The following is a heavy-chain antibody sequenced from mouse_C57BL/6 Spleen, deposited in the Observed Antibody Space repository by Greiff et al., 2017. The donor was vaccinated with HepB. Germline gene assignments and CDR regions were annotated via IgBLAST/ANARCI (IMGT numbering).Heavy chain of an antibody. J-gene: IGHJ1*03. CDR2: IRSKSNNYAT. CDR1: GFSFNTYA. V-gene: IGHV10-1*01. CDR3: VRHLKLQPNWYFDV. Sequence: DVHLVESGGGLVQPKGSLKLPCAASGFSFNTYALNWVRQAPGKGLEWVARIRSKSNNYATYYADSVKDRFTISRDDAESMLYLQMNNMKTEDTAMYYCVRHLKLQPNWYFDVWGTGTTVTVSS. D-gene: IGHD4-1*01.